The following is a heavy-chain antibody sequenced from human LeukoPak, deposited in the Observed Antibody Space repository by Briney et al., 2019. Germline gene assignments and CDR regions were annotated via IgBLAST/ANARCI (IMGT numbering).Heavy chain of an antibody. CDR2: IYYSGTT. J-gene: IGHJ4*02. D-gene: IGHD4-17*01. V-gene: IGHV4-39*01. CDR1: GGSISSSSYY. CDR3: ARQTVTTTRSFDY. Sequence: SETLSLTCTVSGGSISSSSYYWGWIRQPPGKGLEWIGNIYYSGTTYYNPSLKSRVTISVDTSRNQFSLKLSSVTAADTAVYYCARQTVTTTRSFDYGGRGTLVTVSS.